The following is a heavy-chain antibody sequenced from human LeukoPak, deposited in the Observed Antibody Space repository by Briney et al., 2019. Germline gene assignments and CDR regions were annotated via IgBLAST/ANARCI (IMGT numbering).Heavy chain of an antibody. CDR3: ARDRLHYGEYEKTLDY. D-gene: IGHD4-17*01. CDR1: EFTFSSYW. J-gene: IGHJ4*02. V-gene: IGHV3-7*01. Sequence: GGSLRLSCAASEFTFSSYWMSWVRQAPGKGLEWVANMKQDGSEKYYVDSVKGRFTISRDNAKNSLYLQMNSLRAEDTAVYYCARDRLHYGEYEKTLDYWGQGTLVTVSS. CDR2: MKQDGSEK.